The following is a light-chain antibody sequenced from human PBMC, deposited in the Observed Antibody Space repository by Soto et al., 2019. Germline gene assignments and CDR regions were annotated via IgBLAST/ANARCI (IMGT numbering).Light chain of an antibody. Sequence: DIQMTQSPSSVSASVGDRVSITCRASQGISNWLAWYQQKPGRAPKLLIYTGSSLKSGVPSRFSGTGSGTDFTLTISSLQPEDVATYYCQQANSFPLTVGGGTKVEIK. CDR1: QGISNW. CDR3: QQANSFPLT. J-gene: IGKJ4*01. V-gene: IGKV1-12*01. CDR2: TGS.